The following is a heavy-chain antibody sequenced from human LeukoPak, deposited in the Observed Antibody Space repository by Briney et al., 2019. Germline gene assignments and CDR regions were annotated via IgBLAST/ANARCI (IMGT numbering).Heavy chain of an antibody. D-gene: IGHD3-3*01. CDR2: INPNSGGT. CDR3: ARGGFWSGYGDDNWFDP. J-gene: IGHJ5*02. CDR1: GYTFTGYY. Sequence: GASVKVSCKASGYTFTGYYMHWVRQAPGQGLEWMGWINPNSGGTNYAQKFQGRVTMTRDTSISAAYMELSRLRSDDTAVYYCARGGFWSGYGDDNWFDPWGQGTLVTVSS. V-gene: IGHV1-2*02.